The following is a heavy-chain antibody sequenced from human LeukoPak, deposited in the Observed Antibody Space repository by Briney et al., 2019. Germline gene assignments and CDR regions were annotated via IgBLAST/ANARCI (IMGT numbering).Heavy chain of an antibody. J-gene: IGHJ5*02. CDR2: INHSGST. Sequence: PSETLSLTCAVYGGSFSGYYWSWIRQPPGKGLEWIGEINHSGSTNYNPSLKSRVTISVDTSKNQFSLKLSSVTAAGTAVYYCARWAVAVNWFDPWGQGTLVTVSS. CDR1: GGSFSGYY. CDR3: ARWAVAVNWFDP. D-gene: IGHD6-19*01. V-gene: IGHV4-34*01.